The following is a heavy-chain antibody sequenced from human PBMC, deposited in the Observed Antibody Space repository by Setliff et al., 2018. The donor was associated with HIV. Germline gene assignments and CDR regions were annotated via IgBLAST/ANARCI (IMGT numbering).Heavy chain of an antibody. CDR3: ARLQIRSRYYDFWSGYFDAFDI. Sequence: PGGSLRLSCAASGFTFSDYYMSWIRQAPGKGLEWVSYITISSSYTNYYADSVKGRFTISRDNAKNSLYLQMNSLRAEDTAVYYCARLQIRSRYYDFWSGYFDAFDIWGQGTMVTVSS. CDR2: ITISSSYTN. V-gene: IGHV3-11*03. J-gene: IGHJ3*02. D-gene: IGHD3-3*01. CDR1: GFTFSDYY.